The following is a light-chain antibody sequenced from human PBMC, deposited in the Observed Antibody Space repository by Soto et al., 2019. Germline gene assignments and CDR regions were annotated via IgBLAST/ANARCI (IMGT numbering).Light chain of an antibody. V-gene: IGKV1-39*01. CDR1: QSISSF. CDR2: AAS. Sequence: DVQMTQSPSSLSASVGDRVTITCRASQSISSFLNWYQQKPGKVPKLLIYAASSLQSGVPSRFSGSGSETDFTLTISSLQPEDFATYYCQQSYSTPLTFGGGTKVDIK. J-gene: IGKJ4*01. CDR3: QQSYSTPLT.